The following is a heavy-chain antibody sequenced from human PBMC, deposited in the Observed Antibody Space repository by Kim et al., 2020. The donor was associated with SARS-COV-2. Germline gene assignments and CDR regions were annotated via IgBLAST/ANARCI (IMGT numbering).Heavy chain of an antibody. J-gene: IGHJ6*02. D-gene: IGHD6-13*01. CDR2: IYHSGST. V-gene: IGHV4-4*02. CDR3: ARDGDTWIAAASYYYGMDV. Sequence: SETLSLTCAVSGGSISSSNWWSWVRQPPGKGLEWIGEIYHSGSTNYNPSLKSRVTISVDKSKNQFSLKLSSVTAADTAVYYCARDGDTWIAAASYYYGMDVWGQGTTVTVSS. CDR1: GGSISSSNW.